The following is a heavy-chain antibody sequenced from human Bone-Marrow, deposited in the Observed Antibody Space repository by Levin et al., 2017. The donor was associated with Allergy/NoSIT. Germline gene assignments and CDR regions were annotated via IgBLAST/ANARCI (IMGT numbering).Heavy chain of an antibody. CDR3: TRARGYITPFDI. V-gene: IGHV1-46*03. J-gene: IGHJ3*02. Sequence: ASVKVSCKASGYTLTDYYVHWMRQAPGQGLDWMGIINPTDGHTTYAQTFRGRVTMTRDTSTSTVYMELRTLRSEDTAVYFCTRARGYITPFDIWGQGTMVIVSS. D-gene: IGHD5-18*01. CDR2: INPTDGHT. CDR1: GYTLTDYY.